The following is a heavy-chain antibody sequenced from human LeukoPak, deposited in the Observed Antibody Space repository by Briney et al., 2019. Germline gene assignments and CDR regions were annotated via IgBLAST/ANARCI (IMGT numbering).Heavy chain of an antibody. Sequence: PSDTLSLTCTVSGGSINDFYWNWIRQPPGKGLEWIGYIYSSGTTNYNPSLKSRVTMSVDTSENRFSLNLTSVTAADTAVYYCARWSGSVTARNYYCYMDVWGEGTTVTVSS. CDR2: IYSSGTT. J-gene: IGHJ6*03. V-gene: IGHV4-59*01. D-gene: IGHD6-6*01. CDR1: GGSINDFY. CDR3: ARWSGSVTARNYYCYMDV.